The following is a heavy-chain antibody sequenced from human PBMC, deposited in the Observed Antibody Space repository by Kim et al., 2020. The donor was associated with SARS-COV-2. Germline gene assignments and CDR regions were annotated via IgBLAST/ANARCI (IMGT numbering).Heavy chain of an antibody. V-gene: IGHV3-43*01. D-gene: IGHD3-10*01. CDR3: AKDLDDYYGSGSYYRYYYGMDV. CDR1: GFTFDDYT. CDR2: ISWDGGST. Sequence: GGSLRLSCAASGFTFDDYTMHWVRQAPGKGLEWVSLISWDGGSTYYADSVKGRFTISRDNSKNSLYLQMNSLRTEDTALYYCAKDLDDYYGSGSYYRYYYGMDVWGQGTTVTVSS. J-gene: IGHJ6*02.